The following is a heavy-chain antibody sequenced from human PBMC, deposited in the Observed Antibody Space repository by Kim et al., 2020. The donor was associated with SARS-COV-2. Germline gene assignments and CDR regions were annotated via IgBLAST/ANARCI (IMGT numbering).Heavy chain of an antibody. J-gene: IGHJ4*02. Sequence: GGSLRLSCAASGFTFTSYAMHWVRHAPGKGLEWLAVISYDGGKTYYGDSVKGRFTISRDNSRNTMYLQMNSLRPEDTAVYYCAKVPLEDISGLHDPLDFWGQGTLVTVSS. V-gene: IGHV3-30*18. CDR1: GFTFTSYA. D-gene: IGHD3-22*01. CDR3: AKVPLEDISGLHDPLDF. CDR2: ISYDGGKT.